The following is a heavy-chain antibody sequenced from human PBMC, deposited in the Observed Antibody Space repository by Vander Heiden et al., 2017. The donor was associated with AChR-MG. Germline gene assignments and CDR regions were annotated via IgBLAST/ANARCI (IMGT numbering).Heavy chain of an antibody. J-gene: IGHJ2*01. CDR2: ISYDGSNK. V-gene: IGHV3-30-3*01. CDR1: GFAFSSYA. Sequence: HVQLVESGGGVVQPGRSLRLSCVASGFAFSSYAMQWVRQAPGKGLEWVAVISYDGSNKYYADSVKGRFTISRDNSKNTLYLQMNSLRAEDTAVYYCARDQSIIAVAVKGYFDLWGRGTLVTVSS. D-gene: IGHD6-19*01. CDR3: ARDQSIIAVAVKGYFDL.